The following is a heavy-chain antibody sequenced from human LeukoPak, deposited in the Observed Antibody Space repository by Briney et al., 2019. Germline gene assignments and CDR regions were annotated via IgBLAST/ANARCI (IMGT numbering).Heavy chain of an antibody. CDR1: GFTFSSYW. CDR2: IKQDGSEK. J-gene: IGHJ6*03. D-gene: IGHD2-15*01. V-gene: IGHV3-7*01. CDR3: ARDYPDCSGGSCYGNYYYYYMDV. Sequence: GGSLRLSCAASGFTFSSYWMSWVRQAPGKGLEWVANIKQDGSEKYYVDSVKGRFTISRDNAKNSLYLQMNSLRAEDTAVYYCARDYPDCSGGSCYGNYYYYYMDVWGKGTTVTVSS.